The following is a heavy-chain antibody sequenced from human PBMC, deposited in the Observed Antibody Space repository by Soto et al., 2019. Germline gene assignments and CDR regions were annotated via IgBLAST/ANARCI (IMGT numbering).Heavy chain of an antibody. J-gene: IGHJ4*02. CDR1: GFSFSDSA. CDR2: IRSKHNNYAT. CDR3: TTDREIVPAVDY. D-gene: IGHD2-2*01. Sequence: PVGSLRLSCAASGFSFSDSAMHWVRQASGKGLEWVGRIRSKHNNYATGYAAPVKGRFTISRDDSKNTLYLQMNSLKTEDTAVYYCTTDREIVPAVDYWGQGTLVTVSS. V-gene: IGHV3-73*01.